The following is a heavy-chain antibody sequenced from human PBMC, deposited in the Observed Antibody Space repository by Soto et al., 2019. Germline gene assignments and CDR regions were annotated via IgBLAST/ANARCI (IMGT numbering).Heavy chain of an antibody. D-gene: IGHD3-22*01. J-gene: IGHJ4*02. Sequence: PGESLKISCKGSGYSFTSYWIGWVRQMPGKGLEWMGIIYPGDSDTRYSPSFQGQVTISADKSISTAYLQWSSLKASDTAMYYCAKLTYYYDSSGYYPYYFDYWGQGTLVTASS. CDR2: IYPGDSDT. CDR3: AKLTYYYDSSGYYPYYFDY. V-gene: IGHV5-51*01. CDR1: GYSFTSYW.